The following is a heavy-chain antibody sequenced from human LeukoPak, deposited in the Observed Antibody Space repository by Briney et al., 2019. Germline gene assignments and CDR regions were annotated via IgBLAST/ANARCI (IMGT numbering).Heavy chain of an antibody. CDR1: GDSVSXXSAA. D-gene: IGHD6-13*01. CDR2: XXYXSXXXX. J-gene: IGHJ5*02. V-gene: IGHV6-1*01. CDR3: VKLVRSWFDP. Sequence: SQTLSLTCAISGDSVSXXSAAWNWIRQSPSXXXXXXGXXXYXSXXXXXXXXXXXXRITXNPDTSKNQFSQQLNSVTPEDTAVYYCVKLVRSWFDPWGQGTLVTVSS.